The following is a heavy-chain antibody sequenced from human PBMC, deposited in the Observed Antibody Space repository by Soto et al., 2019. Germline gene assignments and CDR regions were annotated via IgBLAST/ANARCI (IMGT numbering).Heavy chain of an antibody. CDR3: AKDLSYGDYVFDY. V-gene: IGHV3-9*01. CDR2: ISWNSGSI. J-gene: IGHJ4*02. D-gene: IGHD4-17*01. CDR1: GFTFDDYA. Sequence: EVQLVESGGGLVQPGRSLRLSCAASGFTFDDYAMHWVRQAPGKGLEWVSGISWNSGSIGYVDSVKGRFTISRDNAKNSLYLQMNSLRAEDTALYYCAKDLSYGDYVFDYWGQGTLVTVSS.